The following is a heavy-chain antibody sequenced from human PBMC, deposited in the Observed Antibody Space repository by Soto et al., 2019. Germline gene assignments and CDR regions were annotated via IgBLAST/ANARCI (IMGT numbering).Heavy chain of an antibody. CDR2: ITYGGGT. CDR1: GDSSSSSPYF. CDR3: ARHLGEGYFDY. J-gene: IGHJ4*02. V-gene: IGHV4-39*01. Sequence: QLQLQESGPGLVKPSETLSLTCTVSGDSSSSSPYFWGWVRQPPGKGLEWIGSITYGGGTFYNPSLKSRVTISVDTSKNHFSLKLSSVIAADTAVYYCARHLGEGYFDYWGQGTLVTVSS.